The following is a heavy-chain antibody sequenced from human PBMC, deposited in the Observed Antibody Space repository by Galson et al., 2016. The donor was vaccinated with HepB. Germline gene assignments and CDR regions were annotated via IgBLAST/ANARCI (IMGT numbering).Heavy chain of an antibody. J-gene: IGHJ3*02. V-gene: IGHV4-39*01. CDR3: ARLPRYYDSSGYYYGAFDI. CDR2: IYYSGST. D-gene: IGHD3-22*01. Sequence: SETLSLTCTVSGGSISSSFSYWGWIRRPPGKGLDWIGNIYYSGSTYQSPSLKSRATISVDTSKNQFSLKLSSVTAADTAVYYCARLPRYYDSSGYYYGAFDIWGQGTMVTVSS. CDR1: GGSISSSFSY.